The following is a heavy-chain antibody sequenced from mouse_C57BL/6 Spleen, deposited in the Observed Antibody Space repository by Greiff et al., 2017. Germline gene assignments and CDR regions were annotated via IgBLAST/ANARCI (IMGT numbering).Heavy chain of an antibody. CDR2: IDPENGDT. J-gene: IGHJ1*03. CDR3: TVLLPRDV. D-gene: IGHD2-10*01. CDR1: GFNIKDDY. V-gene: IGHV14-4*01. Sequence: VQLQQSGAELVKPGASVKLSCTASGFNIKDDYMHWVKQRPEQGLEWIGWIDPENGDTEYASKFQGKATITADTSSNTAYLQLSSLTSEDTAVYYSTVLLPRDVWGTGTTVTVSS.